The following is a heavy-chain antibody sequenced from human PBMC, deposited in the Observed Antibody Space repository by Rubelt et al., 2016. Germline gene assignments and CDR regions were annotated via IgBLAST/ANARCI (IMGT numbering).Heavy chain of an antibody. V-gene: IGHV1-46*01. D-gene: IGHD3-22*01. CDR3: ARVYDSSDTYYFDY. CDR2: LHPRGGST. J-gene: IGHJ4*02. CDR1: GYTFTSYY. Sequence: QVQLVQSGAEVKKPGASVKVSCKASGYTFTSYYMHWGRQAHGQGLEWMGILHPRGGSTSYEQKFQGRVTMTRDTSTSTVYMELSSLRSEDTAVYYCARVYDSSDTYYFDYWGQGTLVTVSS.